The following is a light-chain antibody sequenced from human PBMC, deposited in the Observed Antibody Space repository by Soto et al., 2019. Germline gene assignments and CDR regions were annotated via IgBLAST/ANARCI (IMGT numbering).Light chain of an antibody. CDR2: GAS. Sequence: EIVLTQSPATLSVSPGESATLSCRASESVSRNLAWFQQKPGQAPRLLIYGASTRATGVPARFSGSGSGTDFTLTISGLQSEDFAVYSCQQSNNWPPITFGQGTRLEIK. CDR3: QQSNNWPPIT. CDR1: ESVSRN. J-gene: IGKJ5*01. V-gene: IGKV3-15*01.